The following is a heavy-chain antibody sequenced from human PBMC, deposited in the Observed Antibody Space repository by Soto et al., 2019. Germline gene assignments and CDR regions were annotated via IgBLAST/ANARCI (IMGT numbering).Heavy chain of an antibody. Sequence: ASVKVSCKASGYTFTSYDINWVRQATGQGLEWMGWMNLNSGNTGYAQKFQGRVTMTRNTSISTAYMELSSLRSEDTAVYYCARGLGVVAATPYYYWGQGTLVTVSS. CDR3: ARGLGVVAATPYYY. D-gene: IGHD2-15*01. J-gene: IGHJ4*02. CDR2: MNLNSGNT. V-gene: IGHV1-8*01. CDR1: GYTFTSYD.